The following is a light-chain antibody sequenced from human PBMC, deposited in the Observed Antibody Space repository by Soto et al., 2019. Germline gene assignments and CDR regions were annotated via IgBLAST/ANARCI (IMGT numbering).Light chain of an antibody. CDR3: QSYDSSLSVAV. J-gene: IGLJ2*01. CDR1: SSNIGAGYD. V-gene: IGLV1-40*01. CDR2: GNS. Sequence: QSVLTQPPSVSGAPGQRVTISCTGSSSNIGAGYDVHWYQHLPGTAPKLLIYGNSNRPSGVPDRVSVSKSGTSASLAITGLQAEDEADYYCQSYDSSLSVAVFGGGTKLTVL.